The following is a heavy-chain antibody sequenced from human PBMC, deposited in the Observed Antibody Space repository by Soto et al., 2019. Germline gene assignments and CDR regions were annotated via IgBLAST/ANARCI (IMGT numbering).Heavy chain of an antibody. V-gene: IGHV1-18*01. J-gene: IGHJ4*02. CDR1: GYGFTTYG. CDR3: ARGRYGDY. D-gene: IGHD1-1*01. Sequence: QVHLVQSGAEVKKPGASVKVSCKGSGYGFTTYGITWGLQAPVQGLEWMAWISAHNGNTNYAQKLQGRETVTRDTSTSTAYMALRSLRSDDTAVYYCARGRYGDYWGQGALVTVSS. CDR2: ISAHNGNT.